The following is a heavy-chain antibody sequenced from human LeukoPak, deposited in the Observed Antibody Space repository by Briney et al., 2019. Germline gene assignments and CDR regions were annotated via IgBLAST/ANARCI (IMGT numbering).Heavy chain of an antibody. CDR2: IKKDGSEK. D-gene: IGHD1-26*01. CDR3: ARTIVGAAFDY. CDR1: GFTFSTYW. Sequence: PGGSLRLSCAASGFTFSTYWMTWVRQAPGKGLEWVANIKKDGSEKYYVDSVKGRFTISRDNAKDTLYLQMTSLRAEDTAVYYCARTIVGAAFDYWGQGTLVTVSS. J-gene: IGHJ4*02. V-gene: IGHV3-7*04.